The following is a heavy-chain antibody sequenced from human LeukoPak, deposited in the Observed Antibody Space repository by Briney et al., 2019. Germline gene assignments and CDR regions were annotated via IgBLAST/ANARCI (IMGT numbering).Heavy chain of an antibody. CDR2: IETDGTST. CDR1: GLTLSAYR. CDR3: ARDGGGLPY. J-gene: IGHJ4*02. Sequence: PGGSLRLSCAASGLTLSAYRMHWVRQAPGKGLEWVSHIETDGTSTRYADSVKGRFTISRDSAKNTLYLQMNSLRAEDTAVYYCARDGGGLPYWGQGTLVTVSP. V-gene: IGHV3-74*01. D-gene: IGHD3-16*01.